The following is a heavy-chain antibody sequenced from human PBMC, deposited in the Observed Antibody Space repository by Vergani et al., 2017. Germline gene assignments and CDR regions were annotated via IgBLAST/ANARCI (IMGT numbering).Heavy chain of an antibody. D-gene: IGHD3-22*01. V-gene: IGHV3-9*01. Sequence: EVQLVESGGGLVQPGRSLRLSCAASGFTFDDYAMHWVRQAPGKGLEWVSGISWNSGSIGYADSVKGRFTISRDNSKNTLYLQMNSLRAEDTAVYYCAKDQGDYYDSSGYWGLDYWGQGTLVTVSS. CDR1: GFTFDDYA. CDR3: AKDQGDYYDSSGYWGLDY. CDR2: ISWNSGSI. J-gene: IGHJ4*02.